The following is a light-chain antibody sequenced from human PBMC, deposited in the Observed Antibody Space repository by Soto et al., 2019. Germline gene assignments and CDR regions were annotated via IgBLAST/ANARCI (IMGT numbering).Light chain of an antibody. J-gene: IGLJ2*01. CDR2: EVT. V-gene: IGLV2-14*01. CDR3: SSYASSNTLL. Sequence: QSALTQPASVSGSPGQSITISCTGTSSDVGGYNYVSWYQQHTGNAPKLMIYEVTKRPSGVSNRFSGSKSGNTASLTISGLQAEDEADYYCSSYASSNTLLFGGGTKLTVL. CDR1: SSDVGGYNY.